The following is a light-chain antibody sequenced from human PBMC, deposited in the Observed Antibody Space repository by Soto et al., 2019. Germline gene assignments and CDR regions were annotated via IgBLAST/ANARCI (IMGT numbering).Light chain of an antibody. CDR1: SSYVGSYNL. Sequence: QSVLTQPASVSGSPGQSITISCTGTSSYVGSYNLVSWYQQHPGKAPKLIIYEVNKRPSGISNRFSGSKSGDTASLTISGLQAEDEADYFCCSYAGTVAYVFGTGTKVTVL. CDR2: EVN. CDR3: CSYAGTVAYV. V-gene: IGLV2-23*02. J-gene: IGLJ1*01.